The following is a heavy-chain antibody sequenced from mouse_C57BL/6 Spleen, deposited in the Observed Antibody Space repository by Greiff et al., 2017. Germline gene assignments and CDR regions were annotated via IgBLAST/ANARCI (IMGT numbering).Heavy chain of an antibody. CDR3: ARYDDSYAMDY. J-gene: IGHJ4*01. Sequence: EVHLVESGGDLVKPGGSLKLSCAASGFTFSSYGMSWVRQTPDKRLEWVATISSGGSYTYYPDSVKGRFTISSDNAKNTLYLQMSSLTSEDTAMYYCARYDDSYAMDYWGQGTSVTVSS. D-gene: IGHD2-13*01. CDR2: ISSGGSYT. CDR1: GFTFSSYG. V-gene: IGHV5-6*01.